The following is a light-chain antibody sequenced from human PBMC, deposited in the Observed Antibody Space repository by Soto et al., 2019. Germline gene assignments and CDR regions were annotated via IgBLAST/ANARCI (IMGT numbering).Light chain of an antibody. CDR3: QQYSFLPRT. V-gene: IGKV3-20*01. CDR1: QSVSSSY. CDR2: GAS. J-gene: IGKJ1*01. Sequence: EIVLTQSPGTLSLSPLERATLSFMASQSVSSSYLAWYQQKPGQAPRLLIYGASTRATGIPDRFGGSGSGTDFTLTISRLEPEDFAVYYCQQYSFLPRTFGQGTKVDIK.